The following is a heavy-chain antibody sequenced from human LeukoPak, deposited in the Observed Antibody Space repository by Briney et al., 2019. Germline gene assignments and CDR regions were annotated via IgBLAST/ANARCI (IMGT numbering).Heavy chain of an antibody. CDR1: GGSISSGGYS. CDR3: ARTMVRGVLLY. Sequence: PSETLSLTCAVSGGSISSGGYSWSWIRQPPGKGLEWIGYIYHSGSTYYNPSLKSRVTISVDTSKNQFSLKLSSVTAADTAVYYCARTMVRGVLLYWGQGTLVTVSS. CDR2: IYHSGST. V-gene: IGHV4-30-2*01. J-gene: IGHJ4*02. D-gene: IGHD3-10*01.